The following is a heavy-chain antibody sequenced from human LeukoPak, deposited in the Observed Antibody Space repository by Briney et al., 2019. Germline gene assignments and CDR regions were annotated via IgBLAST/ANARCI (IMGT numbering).Heavy chain of an antibody. CDR3: ATPHTGPGGGTNYPPHY. V-gene: IGHV3-23*01. CDR2: ISASGGST. D-gene: IGHD3-10*01. Sequence: PGGSLRLSSAASGFTFSSYAMSWVRQAPGKGLEWVSRISASGGSTYYTDSVKGRFTISRDNSKNTLYLQMNSLRAEDTALYYCATPHTGPGGGTNYPPHYWGQGTLVTVSS. J-gene: IGHJ4*02. CDR1: GFTFSSYA.